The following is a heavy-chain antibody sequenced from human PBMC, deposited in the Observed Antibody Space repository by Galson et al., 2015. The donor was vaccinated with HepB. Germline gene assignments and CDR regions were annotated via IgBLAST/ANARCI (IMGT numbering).Heavy chain of an antibody. Sequence: QSGAEVKKPGESLKISCKGSGYSFTSYWIGWVRQMPGKGLEWMGIIYPGDSDTRYSPSFQGQVTISADKSISTAYLQWSSLKASDTAMYYRARGGAWMTVTIQDWFDPWGQGTLVTVSS. CDR3: ARGGAWMTVTIQDWFDP. CDR2: IYPGDSDT. CDR1: GYSFTSYW. J-gene: IGHJ5*02. V-gene: IGHV5-51*01. D-gene: IGHD4-11*01.